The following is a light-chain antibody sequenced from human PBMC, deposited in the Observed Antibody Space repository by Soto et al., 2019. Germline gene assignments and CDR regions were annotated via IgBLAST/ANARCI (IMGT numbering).Light chain of an antibody. Sequence: QSALTQPASVSGSPGQSITISCTGTSSDVSGYNYVSWYQHHPGKAPKLMIYDVSNRPSGVSNRFSGSKSGNTASLTISGLQAEDEADYYCNSYTSRSSVVFGGGTQLTVL. CDR1: SSDVSGYNY. V-gene: IGLV2-14*03. CDR3: NSYTSRSSVV. CDR2: DVS. J-gene: IGLJ2*01.